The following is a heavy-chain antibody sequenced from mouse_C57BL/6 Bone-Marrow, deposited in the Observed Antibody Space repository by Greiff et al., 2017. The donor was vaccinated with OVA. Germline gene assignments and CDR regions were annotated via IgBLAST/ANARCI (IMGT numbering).Heavy chain of an antibody. CDR2: ISSGSSTI. Sequence: EVQLVESGGGLVKPGGSLKLSCAASGFTFSDYGMHWVRQAPEKGLEWVAYISSGSSTIYYADTVKGRFTISRDNAKNTLFLQMTSLRSEDTAMYYCARHYGSSSDFDYWGQGTTLTVSS. V-gene: IGHV5-17*01. D-gene: IGHD1-1*01. J-gene: IGHJ2*01. CDR1: GFTFSDYG. CDR3: ARHYGSSSDFDY.